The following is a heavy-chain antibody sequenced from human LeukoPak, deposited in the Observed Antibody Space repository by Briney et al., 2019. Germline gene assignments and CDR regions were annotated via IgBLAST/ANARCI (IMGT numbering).Heavy chain of an antibody. CDR3: AKPAVAGEYYFDY. J-gene: IGHJ4*02. CDR1: GFTFSSYG. D-gene: IGHD6-19*01. V-gene: IGHV3-30*02. CDR2: IRYDGSNK. Sequence: GGSLRLSCAASGFTFSSYGMHWVRQAPGKGLEWVAFIRYDGSNKYYADSVKGRFTISRDNSKNTLYLQMNSLRAEDTAVYYCAKPAVAGEYYFDYWGQGTLVTVSS.